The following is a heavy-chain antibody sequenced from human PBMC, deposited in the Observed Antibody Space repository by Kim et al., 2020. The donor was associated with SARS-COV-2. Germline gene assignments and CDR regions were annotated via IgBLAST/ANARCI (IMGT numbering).Heavy chain of an antibody. D-gene: IGHD3-22*01. V-gene: IGHV3-23*01. CDR3: AKGDRDYYDSSGYIDAFDI. Sequence: GGSLRLSCAASGFTFSSYAMSWVRQAPGKGLEWVSAISGSGGSTYYADSVKGRFTISRDNSKNTLYLQMNSLRAEDTAVYYCAKGDRDYYDSSGYIDAFDIWGQGTMVTVSS. J-gene: IGHJ3*02. CDR1: GFTFSSYA. CDR2: ISGSGGST.